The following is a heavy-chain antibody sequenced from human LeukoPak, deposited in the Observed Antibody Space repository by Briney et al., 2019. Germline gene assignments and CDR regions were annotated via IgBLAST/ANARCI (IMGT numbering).Heavy chain of an antibody. Sequence: PGGSLRLSCGVSGFTFSSNAMSWVRQAPGKGLEWVSSISSSSSYIYYADSVKGRFTISRDNSKNTLYLQMNSLRAEDTAVYYCAKDRAYYSDSSGYYLVRAYDYWGQGTLVTVSS. V-gene: IGHV3-23*01. D-gene: IGHD3-22*01. CDR1: GFTFSSNA. CDR3: AKDRAYYSDSSGYYLVRAYDY. J-gene: IGHJ4*02. CDR2: ISSSSSYI.